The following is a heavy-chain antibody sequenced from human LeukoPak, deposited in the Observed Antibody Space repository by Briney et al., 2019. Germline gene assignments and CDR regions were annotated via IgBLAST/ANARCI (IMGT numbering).Heavy chain of an antibody. J-gene: IGHJ4*02. CDR2: INPNSGGT. D-gene: IGHD2-15*01. CDR1: GYTFTGYY. CDR3: ARARGYCSGGSCTLQRHPDY. V-gene: IGHV1-2*06. Sequence: GASVKVSCKASGYTFTGYYMHWVRQAPGQGLEWMGRINPNSGGTNYAQKFQGRVTMTRDTSISTAYMELSRLRSDDTAVYYCARARGYCSGGSCTLQRHPDYWGQGTLVTVSS.